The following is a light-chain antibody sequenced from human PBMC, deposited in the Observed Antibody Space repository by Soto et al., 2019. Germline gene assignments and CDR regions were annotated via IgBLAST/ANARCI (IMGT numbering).Light chain of an antibody. CDR3: SSYTGSSTYVV. CDR1: SSDVGGYNY. J-gene: IGLJ2*01. Sequence: QSVLTQPASVSGAPGQWITISCTGTSSDVGGYNYVSGYQQHPGKAPKLLIYDVSNRPSGGSNRFSGSKSGNTASLTISGLQAEDEADYYCSSYTGSSTYVVFGGGTKVTVL. CDR2: DVS. V-gene: IGLV2-14*01.